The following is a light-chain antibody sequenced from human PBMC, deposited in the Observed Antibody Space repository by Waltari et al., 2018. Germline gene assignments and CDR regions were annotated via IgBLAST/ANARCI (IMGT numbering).Light chain of an antibody. CDR1: QGISSC. CDR3: LQYFGTPRT. V-gene: IGKV1-12*01. Sequence: DIQMTQSPSSLSASVVDRVTITCRASQGISSCLAWYQQKPGKAPELLIYAASSFQSGVPSRFSGSGSGTDFTLTISSLQPEDVAVYYCLQYFGTPRTFGQGTKLEIK. CDR2: AAS. J-gene: IGKJ2*01.